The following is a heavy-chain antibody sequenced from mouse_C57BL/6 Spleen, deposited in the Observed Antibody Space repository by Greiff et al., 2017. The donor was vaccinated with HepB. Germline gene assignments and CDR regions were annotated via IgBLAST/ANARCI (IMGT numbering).Heavy chain of an antibody. CDR3: ARQVLLRGYFDV. J-gene: IGHJ1*03. D-gene: IGHD1-1*01. Sequence: EVKLMESGGDLVKPGGSLKLSCAASGFTFSSYGMSWVRQTPDKRLEWVATISSGGSYTYYPDSVKGRFTISRDNAKNTLYLQMSSLKSEDTAMYYCARQVLLRGYFDVWGTGTTVTVSS. CDR2: ISSGGSYT. CDR1: GFTFSSYG. V-gene: IGHV5-6*01.